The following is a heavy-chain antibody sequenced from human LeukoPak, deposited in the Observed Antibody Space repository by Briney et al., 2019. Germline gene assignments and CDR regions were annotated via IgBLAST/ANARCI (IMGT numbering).Heavy chain of an antibody. CDR1: GYTFTSYD. Sequence: ASVKVSCKASGYTFTSYDINWVRQATGQGLEWMGWMNPNSGNTGYAQKFQGRVTMTRNTSISTAYMELSSLRSEDTAVYYCARSGGSSPISGYYYYYMDLWGKGTTVTVSS. CDR3: ARSGGSSPISGYYYYYMDL. CDR2: MNPNSGNT. D-gene: IGHD6-13*01. V-gene: IGHV1-8*01. J-gene: IGHJ6*03.